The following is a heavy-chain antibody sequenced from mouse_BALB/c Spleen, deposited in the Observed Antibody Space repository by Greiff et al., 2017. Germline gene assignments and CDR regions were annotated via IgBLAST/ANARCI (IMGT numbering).Heavy chain of an antibody. D-gene: IGHD2-14*01. CDR1: GYAFSSSW. V-gene: IGHV1-82*01. J-gene: IGHJ2*01. CDR3: ARWRYDGPYFDY. Sequence: QVQLQQSGPELVKPGASVKISCKASGYAFSSSWMNWVKQRPGQGLEWIGRIYPGDGDTNYNGKFKGKATLTADKSSSTAYMQLSSLTSVDSAVYFCARWRYDGPYFDYWGQGTTLTVSS. CDR2: IYPGDGDT.